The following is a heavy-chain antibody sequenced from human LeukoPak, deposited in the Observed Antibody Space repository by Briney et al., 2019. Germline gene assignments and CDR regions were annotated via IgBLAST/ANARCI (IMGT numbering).Heavy chain of an antibody. CDR1: GGSISSHY. J-gene: IGHJ4*02. V-gene: IGHV4-59*11. CDR3: ARSSSPPNGYFDY. Sequence: PSETLSLTCTVSGGSISSHYWSWIRQPPGKGLEWIGYIYYSGSTNYNPSLKSRVTISVDTSKNQFSLKLSSVTAADTAVYYCARSSSPPNGYFDYWAQETLVTVSS. D-gene: IGHD6-6*01. CDR2: IYYSGST.